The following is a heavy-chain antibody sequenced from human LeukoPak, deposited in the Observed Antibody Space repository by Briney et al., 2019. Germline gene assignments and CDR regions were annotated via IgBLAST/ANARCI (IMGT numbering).Heavy chain of an antibody. V-gene: IGHV3-15*07. J-gene: IGHJ4*02. D-gene: IGHD1-26*01. CDR3: ATGGAVTVGFDY. Sequence: PGGSLRLSCAGSGFIFSNAWMNWVRQAPGKGLEWVGRIKSKPNGETIDYAAPVKGRFTISRDDSKNTVYLQMNNLETEDTAMFYCATGGAVTVGFDYWGQGTLVTVSP. CDR2: IKSKPNGETI. CDR1: GFIFSNAW.